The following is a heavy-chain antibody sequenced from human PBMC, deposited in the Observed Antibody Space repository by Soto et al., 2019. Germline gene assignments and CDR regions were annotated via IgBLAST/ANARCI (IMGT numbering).Heavy chain of an antibody. Sequence: GGSLRLSCATSGFTFSTYAMHWVRQAPGKGLEYVSAISSNGRSTYYANSVKGRFTISRDNSKNTLYLQMNSLRAEDTAVYYCAKDGGIVVVVAATPDDAFDIWGQGTMVTV. J-gene: IGHJ3*02. V-gene: IGHV3-64*01. CDR1: GFTFSTYA. CDR3: AKDGGIVVVVAATPDDAFDI. D-gene: IGHD2-15*01. CDR2: ISSNGRST.